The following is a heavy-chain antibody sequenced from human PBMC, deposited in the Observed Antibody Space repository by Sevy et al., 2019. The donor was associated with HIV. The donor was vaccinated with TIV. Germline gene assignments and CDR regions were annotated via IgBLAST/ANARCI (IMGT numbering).Heavy chain of an antibody. CDR2: IKQDGSEK. J-gene: IGHJ4*02. Sequence: GGSLRLSCAASGFILSSYWMSWVRQAPGKGLEWVANIKQDGSEKNYVDSVKGRFTISRDNAKNSLYLQMNSLRADDTAVYYCARDGVMGSYWGQGTLVTVSS. D-gene: IGHD3-16*01. CDR1: GFILSSYW. V-gene: IGHV3-7*01. CDR3: ARDGVMGSY.